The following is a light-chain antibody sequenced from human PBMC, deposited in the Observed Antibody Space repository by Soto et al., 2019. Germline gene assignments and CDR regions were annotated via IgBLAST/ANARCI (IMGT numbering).Light chain of an antibody. CDR2: TAS. V-gene: IGKV1-5*03. CDR3: HEYNSDSGLP. Sequence: DIQMTQSPSTLSASVGDGVTITCRASQSISSWLAWYQQKPGKAPKLLIYTASNLISGVPSRCSGSRSGTEFTLTNSSLQPDDFATYYCHEYNSDSGLPFGGGTKVEIK. CDR1: QSISSW. J-gene: IGKJ4*01.